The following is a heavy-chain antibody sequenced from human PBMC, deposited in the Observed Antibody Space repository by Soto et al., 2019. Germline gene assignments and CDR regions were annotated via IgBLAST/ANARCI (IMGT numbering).Heavy chain of an antibody. Sequence: ASVKVSCKASGYIFTTYHLHWVRQAPGQGLEWMGVINPSTGSTTYAQKFQGRVTVTRDTSTNTVYVELSSLTSDDAAVYYCAGWYSSGYIDYWGQGTLVTVSS. J-gene: IGHJ4*02. D-gene: IGHD6-19*01. V-gene: IGHV1-46*01. CDR1: GYIFTTYH. CDR3: AGWYSSGYIDY. CDR2: INPSTGST.